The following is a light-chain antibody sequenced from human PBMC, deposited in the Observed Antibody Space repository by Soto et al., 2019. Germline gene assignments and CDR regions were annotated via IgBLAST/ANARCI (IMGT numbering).Light chain of an antibody. CDR1: QDISNC. V-gene: IGKV1-33*01. CDR2: DAS. CDR3: QQYNAVPPWT. J-gene: IGKJ1*01. Sequence: DIQMTQSPSSLSAFVGDKVTITCQASQDISNCLNWYQQKVGRAPKLLIYDASNLESGVPSRFSGSGSGTYFIPAISDLQPEDIANIYCQQYNAVPPWTFGQGTKVEI.